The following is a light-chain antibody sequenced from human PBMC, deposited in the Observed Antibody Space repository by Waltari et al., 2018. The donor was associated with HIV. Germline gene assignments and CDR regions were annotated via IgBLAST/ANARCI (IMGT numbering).Light chain of an antibody. CDR3: SSYAGSFWV. CDR2: EVS. Sequence: QSALTQPPSASGSPGQSVTISCTGTSSAVGGYNFVSWYQQHPGKAPKRRIYEVSKRPSGVPDRFFGSKSGNTASLTVSGLQAEDEADYYCSSYAGSFWVFGGGTKLTVL. J-gene: IGLJ3*02. V-gene: IGLV2-8*01. CDR1: SSAVGGYNF.